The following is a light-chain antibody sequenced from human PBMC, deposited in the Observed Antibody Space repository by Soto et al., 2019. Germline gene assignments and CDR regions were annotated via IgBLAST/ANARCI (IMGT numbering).Light chain of an antibody. CDR3: QRYGSSQFN. J-gene: IGKJ3*01. CDR1: QSVGSNY. V-gene: IGKV3-20*01. CDR2: GAS. Sequence: EIVLTQSPGTLSLSPGERATLSCRASQSVGSNYLAWYQQKPGQAPRLLIYGASSRATGIPDRFSGSGSGTDFNLTINRLEPEDFAVSYGQRYGSSQFNVGPGTKVDIK.